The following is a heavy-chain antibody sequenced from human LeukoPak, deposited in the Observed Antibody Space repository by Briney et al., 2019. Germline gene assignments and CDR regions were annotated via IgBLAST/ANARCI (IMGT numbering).Heavy chain of an antibody. CDR3: ARDGRAVAGFYYFDY. D-gene: IGHD6-19*01. J-gene: IGHJ4*02. Sequence: GGSLRLSCAASGFTFSSGMHWVRQAPGKGLEWVAVISYDGNHKYYGDSVKGRFTISRDNSRNTLYLQMDSLKTEDTAVYYCARDGRAVAGFYYFDYWGQGTLVTVSS. CDR2: ISYDGNHK. V-gene: IGHV3-30*03. CDR1: GFTFSSG.